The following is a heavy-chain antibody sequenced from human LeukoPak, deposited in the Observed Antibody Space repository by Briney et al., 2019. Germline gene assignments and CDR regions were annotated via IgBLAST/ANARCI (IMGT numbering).Heavy chain of an antibody. J-gene: IGHJ4*02. Sequence: GASVKVSCKASGYTFTGYYMHWVRQAPGQGLEWMGWINPNSGGTNYAQKFQGRVTMTRDTSISTAYMELSRLRSDDTAVYYCARDLNDFWSGYQGGNSGNYWGQGTLVTVSS. V-gene: IGHV1-2*02. CDR3: ARDLNDFWSGYQGGNSGNY. CDR1: GYTFTGYY. D-gene: IGHD3-3*01. CDR2: INPNSGGT.